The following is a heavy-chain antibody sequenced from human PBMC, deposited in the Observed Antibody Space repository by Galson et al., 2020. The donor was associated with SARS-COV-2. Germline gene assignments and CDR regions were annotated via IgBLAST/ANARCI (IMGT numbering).Heavy chain of an antibody. V-gene: IGHV3-9*01. CDR2: SSGNSGSI. D-gene: IGHD6-13*01. CDR3: AKSEFSSSWCYVDD. CDR1: EFTFDDYA. Sequence: SLKISCAASEFTFDDYAMHWVRQAQGKGLERVSGSSGNSGSIDDADSVKGRVTIYRDNAKKSLYLQMNSKRAEDTALYYCAKSEFSSSWCYVDDWREGAFVTVCS. J-gene: IGHJ4*02.